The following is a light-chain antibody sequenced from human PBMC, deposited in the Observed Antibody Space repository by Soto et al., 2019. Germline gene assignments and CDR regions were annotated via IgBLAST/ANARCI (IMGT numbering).Light chain of an antibody. V-gene: IGKV2-24*01. Sequence: DIVMTQTPLSSPVTLGQPASISCRSSQSLVHRDGNTYLSWLQQRPGQPPRLLVYKTCNRFSGVPDRFSGSGAGTDFTLKISRVEAEDVGVYYCIQVTQFPYTFGQGTKLEI. CDR2: KTC. CDR3: IQVTQFPYT. CDR1: QSLVHRDGNTY. J-gene: IGKJ2*01.